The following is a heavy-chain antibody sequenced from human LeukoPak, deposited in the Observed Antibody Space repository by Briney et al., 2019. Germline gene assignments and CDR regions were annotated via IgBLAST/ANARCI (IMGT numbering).Heavy chain of an antibody. CDR2: IIPIFGTA. V-gene: IGHV1-69*13. CDR3: ASRQVRSSTSFYYYYGMDV. D-gene: IGHD2-2*01. CDR1: GYTFTSYG. Sequence: GASVKVSCKASGYTFTSYGISWVRQAPGQGLEWMGGIIPIFGTANYAQKFQGRVTITADESTSTAYMELSSLRSEDTAVYYCASRQVRSSTSFYYYYGMDVWAKGPRSPSP. J-gene: IGHJ6*02.